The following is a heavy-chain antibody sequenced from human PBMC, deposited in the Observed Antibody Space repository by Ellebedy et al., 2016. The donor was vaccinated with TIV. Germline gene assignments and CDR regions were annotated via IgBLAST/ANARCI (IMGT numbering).Heavy chain of an antibody. CDR1: GYPFTSCG. CDR2: ISTYNGNT. CDR3: ARQQFSYGPDY. Sequence: ASVKVSCKASGYPFTSCGIHWVRQAPGQGLEWMGWISTYNGNTDYAQKLQGRVAMTTDTSTSTAYMELRSLRSDDTAVYYCARQQFSYGPDYWGQGTLVTVSS. J-gene: IGHJ4*02. D-gene: IGHD5-18*01. V-gene: IGHV1-18*01.